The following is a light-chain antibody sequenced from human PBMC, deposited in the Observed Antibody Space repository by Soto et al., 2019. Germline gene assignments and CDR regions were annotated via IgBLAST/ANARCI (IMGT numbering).Light chain of an antibody. CDR2: EGI. J-gene: IGLJ1*01. Sequence: QSVLTQPASVSGSPGQSITISCSGTSSNIGGYNVVSWYQQHPGKAPKVIVYEGIKRPSGVSNRFSGSTSGSTASLTISGLQAEDEAEYYFCSYVGATTYVFGSGTQLTVL. CDR3: CSYVGATTYV. CDR1: SSNIGGYNV. V-gene: IGLV2-23*01.